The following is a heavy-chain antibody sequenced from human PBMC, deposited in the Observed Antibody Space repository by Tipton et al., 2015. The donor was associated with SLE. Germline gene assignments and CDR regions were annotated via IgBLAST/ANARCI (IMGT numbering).Heavy chain of an antibody. CDR3: AREGITGTYDAFDI. CDR1: GGSISSGDYY. D-gene: IGHD1-7*01. CDR2: IYYSGST. Sequence: LRLSCTVSGGSISSGDYYWSWIRQPPGKGLEWIGYIYYSGSTYYNPSLKSRVTISVDTSKNQFSLKLSSVTAADTAVYYCAREGITGTYDAFDIWGQGTMVTVSS. V-gene: IGHV4-30-4*01. J-gene: IGHJ3*02.